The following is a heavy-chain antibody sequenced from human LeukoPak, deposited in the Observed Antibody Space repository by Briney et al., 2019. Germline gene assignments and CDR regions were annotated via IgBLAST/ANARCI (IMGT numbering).Heavy chain of an antibody. D-gene: IGHD4-17*01. CDR1: GFTFSSYA. V-gene: IGHV3-30*04. J-gene: IGHJ4*02. CDR2: IGYDGSNK. CDR3: ARDLYLDYGGGFDY. Sequence: GGSLRLSCAASGFTFSSYAMHWVRQAPGKGLEWVAFIGYDGSNKYYADSVKGRFTISRDNSKNTLYLQMNSLRAEDTAVYYCARDLYLDYGGGFDYWGQGTLVTVSS.